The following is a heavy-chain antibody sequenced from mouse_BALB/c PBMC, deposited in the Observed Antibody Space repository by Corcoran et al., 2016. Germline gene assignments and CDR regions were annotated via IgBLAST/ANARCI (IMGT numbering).Heavy chain of an antibody. CDR2: INPYNDGT. J-gene: IGHJ3*01. V-gene: IGHV1S136*01. CDR1: GYTFASYV. Sequence: EVQLQQSGPELLKPGASVKMSCKASGYTFASYVMHWVKQKPGQGLEWIGYINPYNDGTKYNEKFKGKATLTSDKSSSTAYMERSSLTSEDSAVYYCALITTGAWFAYWGQGTLVTVSA. CDR3: ALITTGAWFAY. D-gene: IGHD2-4*01.